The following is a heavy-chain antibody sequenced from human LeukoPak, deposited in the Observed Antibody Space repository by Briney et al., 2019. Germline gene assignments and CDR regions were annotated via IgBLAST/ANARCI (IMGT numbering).Heavy chain of an antibody. Sequence: GGSLRLSCAASGFTFSSYGMHWVRQAPGKGLEGVAFIRYDGSNKYYADSVKGRFTISRDNSKNTLYLQMNSLRAEDTAVYYCAKDLSYYYDSSVIRVFDYWGQGTLVTVSS. CDR1: GFTFSSYG. J-gene: IGHJ4*02. D-gene: IGHD3-22*01. CDR2: IRYDGSNK. CDR3: AKDLSYYYDSSVIRVFDY. V-gene: IGHV3-30*02.